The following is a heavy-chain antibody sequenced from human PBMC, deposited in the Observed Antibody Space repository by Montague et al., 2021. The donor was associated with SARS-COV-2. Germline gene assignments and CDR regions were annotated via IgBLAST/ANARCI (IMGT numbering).Heavy chain of an antibody. CDR3: ARGVYNRVIFVVSPRYYFDY. CDR2: VSHPGSA. Sequence: SETLSLTCAVYTEAFNGYYWTWIRQPPGKGLEWIGEVSHPGSAKYNPSLKSRVSISLNTYRKQVSLSLTPVTAADTATYYCARGVYNRVIFVVSPRYYFDYWGQGNKVAVSA. V-gene: IGHV4-34*01. D-gene: IGHD3-9*01. CDR1: TEAFNGYY. J-gene: IGHJ4*02.